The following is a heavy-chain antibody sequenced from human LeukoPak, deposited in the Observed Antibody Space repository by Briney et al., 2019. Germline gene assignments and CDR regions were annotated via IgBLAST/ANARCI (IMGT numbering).Heavy chain of an antibody. CDR3: ARKYSSGIYYYYYMDV. J-gene: IGHJ6*03. CDR1: GGSISSSSYY. D-gene: IGHD6-19*01. CDR2: INHSGST. Sequence: PSETLSLTCTVSGGSISSSSYYWSWIRQPPGKGLEWIGEINHSGSTNYNPSLKSRVTISVDTSKNQFSLKLSSVTAADTAVYYCARKYSSGIYYYYYMDVWGKGTTVTISS. V-gene: IGHV4-39*07.